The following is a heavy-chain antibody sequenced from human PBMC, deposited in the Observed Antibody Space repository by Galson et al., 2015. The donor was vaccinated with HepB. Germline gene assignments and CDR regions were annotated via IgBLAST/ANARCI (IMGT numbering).Heavy chain of an antibody. CDR2: IRSKANSYAT. J-gene: IGHJ4*02. CDR1: GFTFSGSA. V-gene: IGHV3-73*01. Sequence: SLRLSCAASGFTFSGSAMHWVRQASGKGLEWVGRIRSKANSYATAYAASVKGRFTISRDDSKNTAYLQMNSLKTEDTAVYYCIVVVVAATPLDYWGQGTLVTVSS. D-gene: IGHD2-15*01. CDR3: IVVVVAATPLDY.